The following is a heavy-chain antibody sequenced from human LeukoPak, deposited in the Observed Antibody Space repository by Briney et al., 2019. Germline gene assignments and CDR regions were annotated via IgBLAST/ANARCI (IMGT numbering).Heavy chain of an antibody. D-gene: IGHD1-1*01. CDR2: INSDGSST. V-gene: IGHV3-74*01. CDR3: TRTTTTADWYFDL. CDR1: GFTFSNYW. J-gene: IGHJ2*01. Sequence: GGSLRLSCEVSGFTFSNYWMYWVRQAPGKRLVWVARINSDGSSTTYADSVEGRFTISRDNTKSMLHLQMHSLRVDDSAVYFCTRTTTTADWYFDLWGRGTLVTVS.